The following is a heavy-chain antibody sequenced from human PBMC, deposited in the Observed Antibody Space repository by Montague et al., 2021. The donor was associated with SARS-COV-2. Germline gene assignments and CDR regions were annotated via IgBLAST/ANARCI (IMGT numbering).Heavy chain of an antibody. CDR3: AREGAVVGARRTFDI. Sequence: SETLSLTCTISGGSISSRSYYWGWIRQPPGKGLEWIGGIYYSGNTYYNPPLKSRVTISVDPSKNQFSPKLTSVTAADTAVYFCAREGAVVGARRTFDIWGQGTMVTVSS. CDR2: IYYSGNT. CDR1: GGSISSRSYY. V-gene: IGHV4-39*07. J-gene: IGHJ3*02. D-gene: IGHD1-26*01.